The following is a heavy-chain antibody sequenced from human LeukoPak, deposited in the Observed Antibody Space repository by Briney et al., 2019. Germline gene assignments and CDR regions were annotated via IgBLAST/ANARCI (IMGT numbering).Heavy chain of an antibody. D-gene: IGHD6-13*01. Sequence: GESLKISCKGSGYSFNTYWIRWVRQLPGKGLEWMGIIYPGDSNTTYSPSFQGQVTISADRSISTAYLQWNNLKASDTAIYYCARQIAAPGWCWFDPWGQGTLVTVSS. J-gene: IGHJ5*02. CDR2: IYPGDSNT. CDR3: ARQIAAPGWCWFDP. V-gene: IGHV5-51*01. CDR1: GYSFNTYW.